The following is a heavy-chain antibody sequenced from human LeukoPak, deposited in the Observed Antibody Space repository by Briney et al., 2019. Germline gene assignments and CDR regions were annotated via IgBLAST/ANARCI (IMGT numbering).Heavy chain of an antibody. CDR2: IYYSGST. D-gene: IGHD4-17*01. V-gene: IGHV4-31*03. CDR1: GGSISSGGYY. Sequence: SETLSLTCSVSGGSISSGGYYWSWIRQHPGKGLEWIGYIYYSGSTYYHPSLKSRVTISVDTSKNQFSLKLSSVTAADTAVYYCARGGGYGDYPPYFDYWGQGTLVTVSS. J-gene: IGHJ4*02. CDR3: ARGGGYGDYPPYFDY.